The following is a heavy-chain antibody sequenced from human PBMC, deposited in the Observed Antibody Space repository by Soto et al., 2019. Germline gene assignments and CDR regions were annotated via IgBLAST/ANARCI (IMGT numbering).Heavy chain of an antibody. CDR2: ISYDGSNK. D-gene: IGHD5-12*01. CDR3: AREPTMATIKGGAFDI. J-gene: IGHJ3*02. CDR1: GFTFSSYA. Sequence: QVQLVESGGGVVQPGRSLRLSCAASGFTFSSYAMHWVRQAPGKGLEWVAVISYDGSNKYYADSVKGRFTISRDNSKNTLYLQMNSLRAEDTAVYYCAREPTMATIKGGAFDIWGQVTMVTVSS. V-gene: IGHV3-30-3*01.